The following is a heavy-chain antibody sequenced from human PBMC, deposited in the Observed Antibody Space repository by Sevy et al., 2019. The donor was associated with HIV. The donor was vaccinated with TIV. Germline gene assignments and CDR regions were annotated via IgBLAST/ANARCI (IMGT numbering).Heavy chain of an antibody. J-gene: IGHJ4*02. D-gene: IGHD6-13*01. V-gene: IGHV4-4*07. CDR1: GGSISSYY. Sequence: SETLSLTCTVSGGSISSYYWSWIRQPAGKGLEWIGRIYTSGSTIYNPSLKSRVTMSVDTSKNQFSLKLSSVTAADTAVYYCARGLRPGAAAGNYFDYWGQGTLVTVSS. CDR2: IYTSGST. CDR3: ARGLRPGAAAGNYFDY.